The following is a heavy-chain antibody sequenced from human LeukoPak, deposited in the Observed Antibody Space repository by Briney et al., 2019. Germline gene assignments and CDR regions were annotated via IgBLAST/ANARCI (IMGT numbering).Heavy chain of an antibody. Sequence: GGSLRLSCAASGFTFSTYPMNWVRQAPGKGLEWVSTISGSGGSTYYADSVKGRFTISRDNSKNTLYLQMNRLRADDTAIYYCAKERTQTTSFDCWGQGSLVTVSS. D-gene: IGHD2/OR15-2a*01. CDR1: GFTFSTYP. J-gene: IGHJ4*02. CDR3: AKERTQTTSFDC. CDR2: ISGSGGST. V-gene: IGHV3-23*01.